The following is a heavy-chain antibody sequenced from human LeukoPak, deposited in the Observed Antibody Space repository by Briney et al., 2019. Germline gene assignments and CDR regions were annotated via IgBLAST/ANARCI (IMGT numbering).Heavy chain of an antibody. V-gene: IGHV4-30-4*07. D-gene: IGHD3-10*01. CDR2: ISYSGSA. J-gene: IGHJ4*02. Sequence: SSQTLSLTCAVSGGSISNGGFSWSWIRQPPGKGLEWIGYISYSGSANYNPSLKSRVTISVDTSENQFSLRLSSVTAADTAVYYCARAKYYYGSGSPYYFDYWGQGTLVTVSS. CDR1: GGSISNGGFS. CDR3: ARAKYYYGSGSPYYFDY.